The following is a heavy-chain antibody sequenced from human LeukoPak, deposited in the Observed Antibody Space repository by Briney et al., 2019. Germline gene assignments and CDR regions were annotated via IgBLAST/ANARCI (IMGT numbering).Heavy chain of an antibody. CDR3: ARALNPLPGTYFFDY. V-gene: IGHV4-4*07. Sequence: PSETLSLTCSVSGASINSHYWTWIRQPAGKGLDWIGRIYISGSTNYSPSLKSRVTMSVDTSKNQFSLNLISVTAADTAVYYCARALNPLPGTYFFDYWGQGTLVTVSS. CDR2: IYISGST. J-gene: IGHJ4*02. D-gene: IGHD2-15*01. CDR1: GASINSHY.